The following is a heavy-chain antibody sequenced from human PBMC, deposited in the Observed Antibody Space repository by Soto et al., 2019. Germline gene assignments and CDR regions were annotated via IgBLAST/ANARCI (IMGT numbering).Heavy chain of an antibody. J-gene: IGHJ4*02. Sequence: PSETLSLTCTVSGDSITSYYWSWIRQPPGRGLEWIGYVHYSDTGDHNPSLKSRLTISMDTSKYQLSLRLTSVTAADTAVYFCASHKTYGVGFFAPYYFDSWGQGTLVTVSS. CDR2: VHYSDTG. V-gene: IGHV4-59*08. D-gene: IGHD2-8*01. CDR1: GDSITSYY. CDR3: ASHKTYGVGFFAPYYFDS.